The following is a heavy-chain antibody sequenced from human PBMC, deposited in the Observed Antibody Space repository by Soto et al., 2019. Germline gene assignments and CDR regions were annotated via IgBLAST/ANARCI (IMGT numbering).Heavy chain of an antibody. D-gene: IGHD3-16*01. Sequence: PGGSLRLSCAASGFTFSSYAMSRVRQAPGKGLEWVSAISGSGGSTYYADSVKGRFTISRDNSKNTLYLQMNSLRAEDTAVYYCAKGGVMLLFNYFDYWGQGTLVTVSS. CDR2: ISGSGGST. J-gene: IGHJ4*02. CDR3: AKGGVMLLFNYFDY. V-gene: IGHV3-23*01. CDR1: GFTFSSYA.